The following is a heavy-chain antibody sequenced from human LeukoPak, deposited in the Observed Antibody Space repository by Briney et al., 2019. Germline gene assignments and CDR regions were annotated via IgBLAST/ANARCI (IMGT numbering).Heavy chain of an antibody. J-gene: IGHJ4*02. CDR1: GYTFTSYG. CDR2: ISAYNGNT. D-gene: IGHD6-19*01. V-gene: IGHV1-18*01. Sequence: ASVKVSCKASGYTFTSYGISWVRQAPGQGLEWMGWISAYNGNTNYAQKLQGRVTMTTDTSTSTAYMELRSLRSDDKAVYYCARDRFVAATHLIDYWGQGTLVTVSS. CDR3: ARDRFVAATHLIDY.